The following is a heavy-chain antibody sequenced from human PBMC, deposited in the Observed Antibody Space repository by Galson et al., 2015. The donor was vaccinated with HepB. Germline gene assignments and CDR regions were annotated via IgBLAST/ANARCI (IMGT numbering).Heavy chain of an antibody. CDR1: GFTVSNNY. Sequence: SLRLSCAASGFTVSNNYMSWVRQAPGKGLEWVSVIYSSGRTYYPDSVKGRFTISRDNSKNTWYLQMKSLRTEDTALYYCATSTSVFDFWGQGTLVTVSS. CDR2: IYSSGRT. D-gene: IGHD2-2*01. J-gene: IGHJ4*02. V-gene: IGHV3-66*02. CDR3: ATSTSVFDF.